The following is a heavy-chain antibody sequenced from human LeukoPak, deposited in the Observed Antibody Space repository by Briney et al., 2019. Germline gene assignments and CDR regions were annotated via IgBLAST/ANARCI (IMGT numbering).Heavy chain of an antibody. CDR3: VRNTDGRSNGDY. V-gene: IGHV4-31*02. J-gene: IGHJ4*02. CDR2: IYSSGTT. Sequence: SQTLSLTCTVSGDSISSRDSYWIWIRQYPGKALDWIGFIYSSGTTNYNPSLRSRVTLSVDTSQNQFFLWLTSVTDADTATYYCVRNTDGRSNGDYWGQGTLVTVSS. CDR1: GDSISSRDSY. D-gene: IGHD1-1*01.